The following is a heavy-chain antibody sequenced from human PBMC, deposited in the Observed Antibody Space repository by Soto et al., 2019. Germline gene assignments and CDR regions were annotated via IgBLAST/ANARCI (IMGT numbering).Heavy chain of an antibody. CDR2: ISHDGSGT. J-gene: IGHJ5*01. Sequence: GGSLRLSCAASGFTFSNYWMHWVRQVPGRGLVWVSRISHDGSGTSYADSVKGRFTISRDNAKNTVYLQMNSLRAEDTAVYYCGSVCESWGHGTLV. CDR1: GFTFSNYW. V-gene: IGHV3-74*01. CDR3: GSVCES.